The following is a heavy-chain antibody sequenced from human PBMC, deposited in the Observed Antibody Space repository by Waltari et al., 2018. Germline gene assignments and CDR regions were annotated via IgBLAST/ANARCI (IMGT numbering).Heavy chain of an antibody. Sequence: QVQLQESGPGLVKPSETLSLTCAVSGYSISSGDYWGWIRQPPGKGLEWIGSIDHSGSTHYNPSLKSRVTISVDTSKNHFSLWLTSVTAADTAVYYCARNMTTLTTGAFDVWGQGTMVTVSS. V-gene: IGHV4-38-2*01. D-gene: IGHD4-17*01. J-gene: IGHJ3*01. CDR3: ARNMTTLTTGAFDV. CDR1: GYSISSGDY. CDR2: IDHSGST.